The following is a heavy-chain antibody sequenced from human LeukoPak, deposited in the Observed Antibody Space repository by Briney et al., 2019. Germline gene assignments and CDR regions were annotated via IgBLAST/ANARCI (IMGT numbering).Heavy chain of an antibody. V-gene: IGHV1-8*03. Sequence: GASVKVSCKASGYTFTSYDINWVRQATGQGLEWMGWMNPNSGNTGYAQKFQGRVTITRNTSISTAYMELSSLRSEDTAVYYCARGPTFAVASSSWRVGNYRGQGTLVTVSS. CDR2: MNPNSGNT. CDR3: ARGPTFAVASSSWRVGNY. J-gene: IGHJ4*02. D-gene: IGHD6-13*01. CDR1: GYTFTSYD.